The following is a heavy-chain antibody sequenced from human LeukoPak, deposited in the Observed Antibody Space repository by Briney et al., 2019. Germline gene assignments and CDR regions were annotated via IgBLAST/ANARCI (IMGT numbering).Heavy chain of an antibody. CDR1: GFTFSSYA. Sequence: PGGSLRLSCAASGFTFSSYAMHWVRQAPGKGLEWVAVISYDGSNKYYADSVKGRFTISRDNSKNTLYLQMNSLRAEDTAVYYCARDSMVRGVIFDFDYWGQGTLVTVSS. CDR2: ISYDGSNK. CDR3: ARDSMVRGVIFDFDY. D-gene: IGHD3-10*01. J-gene: IGHJ4*02. V-gene: IGHV3-30*04.